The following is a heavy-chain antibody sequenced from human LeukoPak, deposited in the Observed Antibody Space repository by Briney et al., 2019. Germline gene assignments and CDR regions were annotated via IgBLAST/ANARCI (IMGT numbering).Heavy chain of an antibody. CDR2: IYYSGST. CDR3: ARGITMVRGDYYFDY. CDR1: GGSISSGGYS. D-gene: IGHD3-10*01. J-gene: IGHJ4*02. V-gene: IGHV4-30-4*07. Sequence: SQTLSLTCAVSGGSISSGGYSWSWIRQPPGKGLEWIGYIYYSGSTYYNPSLKSRVTISVDTSKNQFSLKLSSVTAADTAVYYCARGITMVRGDYYFDYWGQGTLVTVSS.